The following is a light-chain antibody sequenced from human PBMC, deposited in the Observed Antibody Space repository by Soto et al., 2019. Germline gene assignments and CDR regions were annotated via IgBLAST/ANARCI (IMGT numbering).Light chain of an antibody. J-gene: IGKJ4*01. Sequence: EIVLTQSPATLSLSPGERATLSCRASQSVSSYLAWYQQKTGQAPRLLIYDASKRATGIPARFSGSGFGTDFTFTISSLEPEDFAVYYCQQRSNWPLTFGGGTKVDIK. CDR1: QSVSSY. CDR3: QQRSNWPLT. V-gene: IGKV3-11*01. CDR2: DAS.